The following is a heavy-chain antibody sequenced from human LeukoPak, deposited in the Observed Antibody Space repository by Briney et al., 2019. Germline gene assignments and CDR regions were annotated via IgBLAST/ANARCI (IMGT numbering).Heavy chain of an antibody. Sequence: SQTLSLTCTVSGGSISSGGYYWSWIRQHPGKGLEWIGYVYYSGSTYYNPSLKSRVTISVDTSKNQFSLKLSSVTAADTAVYYCAREDSPNWFDPWGQGTLVTVSS. D-gene: IGHD2-15*01. CDR3: AREDSPNWFDP. V-gene: IGHV4-31*03. CDR2: VYYSGST. J-gene: IGHJ5*02. CDR1: GGSISSGGYY.